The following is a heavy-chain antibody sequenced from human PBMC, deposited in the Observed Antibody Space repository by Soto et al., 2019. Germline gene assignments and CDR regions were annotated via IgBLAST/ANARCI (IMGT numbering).Heavy chain of an antibody. V-gene: IGHV3-7*01. Sequence: GGSLRLSCAASGFTFSSYWMSWVRQAPGKGLEWVANIKQDGSEKYYVDSVKGRFTISRDNAKNSLYLQMNSLRAEDTAVYYCAREDYYGSGLYYYYYYYMDVWGKGTTVTISS. CDR2: IKQDGSEK. CDR1: GFTFSSYW. CDR3: AREDYYGSGLYYYYYYYMDV. D-gene: IGHD3-10*01. J-gene: IGHJ6*03.